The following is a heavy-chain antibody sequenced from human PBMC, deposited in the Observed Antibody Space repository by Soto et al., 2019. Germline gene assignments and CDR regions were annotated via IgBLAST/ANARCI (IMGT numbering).Heavy chain of an antibody. Sequence: SETLSLTCTVSGGSISSSSYYWGWIRQPPGKGLEWIGSIFYSGSTYYNPSLKSRVTISVDTSKNQFSLKLSSVTAADTAVYYCARSLLELLYYFDYWGQGTLVTVSS. D-gene: IGHD1-26*01. J-gene: IGHJ4*02. CDR3: ARSLLELLYYFDY. V-gene: IGHV4-39*01. CDR2: IFYSGST. CDR1: GGSISSSSYY.